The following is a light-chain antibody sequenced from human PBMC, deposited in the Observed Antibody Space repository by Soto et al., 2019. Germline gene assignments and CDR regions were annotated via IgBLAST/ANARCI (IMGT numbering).Light chain of an antibody. Sequence: DIQMTQSPSSLSASVGDRVIITCRASQTIDDWLAWYQQKPGKAPKLLIYRASTLESGVPLRFSGSGSGTQFTLTISSLQPDDSATYYCQQYNSYSTFGQGTKVDIK. V-gene: IGKV1-5*03. CDR3: QQYNSYST. CDR1: QTIDDW. J-gene: IGKJ1*01. CDR2: RAS.